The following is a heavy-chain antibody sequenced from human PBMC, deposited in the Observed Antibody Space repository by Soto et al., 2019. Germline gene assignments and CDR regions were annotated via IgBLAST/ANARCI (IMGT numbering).Heavy chain of an antibody. J-gene: IGHJ5*02. D-gene: IGHD6-13*01. CDR1: GGSFSGYY. CDR3: ASLSRPRLAANWFDP. Sequence: ESLSLTCAVYGGSFSGYYWSWIRQPPGKGLEWIGEINHSGSTNYNPSLKSRVTISVDTSKNQFSLKLSSVTAADTAVYYCASLSRPRLAANWFDPWGQGTLVTVSS. CDR2: INHSGST. V-gene: IGHV4-34*01.